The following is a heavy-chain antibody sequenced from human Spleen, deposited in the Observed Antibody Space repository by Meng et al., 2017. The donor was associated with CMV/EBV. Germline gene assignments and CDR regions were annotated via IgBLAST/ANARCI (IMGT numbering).Heavy chain of an antibody. J-gene: IGHJ3*02. CDR3: AKDRPRYCSSTSCPLSAFDI. V-gene: IGHV3-9*01. CDR1: GFTFDDYA. D-gene: IGHD2-2*01. Sequence: SLKISCAASGFTFDDYAMHWVRQAPGKGLEWVSGISWNSGSIGYADSVKGRFTISRDNAKNSLYLQMNSLRAEDTALYYCAKDRPRYCSSTSCPLSAFDIWGQGTMVTVSS. CDR2: ISWNSGSI.